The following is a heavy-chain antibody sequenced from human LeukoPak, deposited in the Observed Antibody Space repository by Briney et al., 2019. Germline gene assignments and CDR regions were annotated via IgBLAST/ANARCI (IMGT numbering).Heavy chain of an antibody. Sequence: SETLSLTCTVSGGSISGHYWSWIRQPPGKGLEWIGEINHSGSTNYNPSLKSRVTISVDTSKNQFSLKLSSVTAADTAVYYCASREDYAGSRYFDYWGQGTLVTVSS. J-gene: IGHJ4*02. CDR1: GGSISGHY. D-gene: IGHD4-17*01. CDR2: INHSGST. CDR3: ASREDYAGSRYFDY. V-gene: IGHV4-34*01.